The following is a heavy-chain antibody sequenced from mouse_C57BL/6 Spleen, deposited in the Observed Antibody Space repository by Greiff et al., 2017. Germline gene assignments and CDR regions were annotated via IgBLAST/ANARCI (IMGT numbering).Heavy chain of an antibody. V-gene: IGHV1-26*01. CDR1: GYTFTDYY. Sequence: EVQLQQSGPELVKPGASVKISCKASGYTFTDYYMNWVKQSHGKSLEWIGDINPNNGGTNYNQKFKGKATLTVDKSSSTAYMELRSLTSEDSAVYYCARGYYGSSYYFDYWGQGTTLTVSS. D-gene: IGHD1-1*01. CDR2: INPNNGGT. J-gene: IGHJ2*01. CDR3: ARGYYGSSYYFDY.